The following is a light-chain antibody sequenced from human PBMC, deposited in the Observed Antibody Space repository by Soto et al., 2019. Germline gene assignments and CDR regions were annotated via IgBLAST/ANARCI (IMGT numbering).Light chain of an antibody. V-gene: IGLV2-23*01. CDR1: SSDVVNDLL. CDR2: EGT. Sequence: QSVLTQPASVSGSPGQSITISCTGTSSDVVNDLLVSWYQQQPGKAPKLMIYEGTKRPAGVSDRFSGSKSGNTASLTISGLQAEDEADYYCAAWDDSLGAYVFGTGTKLTVL. CDR3: AAWDDSLGAYV. J-gene: IGLJ1*01.